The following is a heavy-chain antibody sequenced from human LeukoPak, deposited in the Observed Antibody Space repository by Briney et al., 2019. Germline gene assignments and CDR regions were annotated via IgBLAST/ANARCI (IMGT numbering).Heavy chain of an antibody. Sequence: HPGGSLRLSCAASGFNFSIYSMNWVRQAPGKGLEWVSYITRSSTTIYYADSVKGRFTISRDNAESSVYLQMNSLRVDDTGLYYCKRDIDDVLTGDDAFDVWGQGTVVTVSS. D-gene: IGHD3-9*01. CDR3: KRDIDDVLTGDDAFDV. CDR2: ITRSSTTI. J-gene: IGHJ3*01. V-gene: IGHV3-48*04. CDR1: GFNFSIYS.